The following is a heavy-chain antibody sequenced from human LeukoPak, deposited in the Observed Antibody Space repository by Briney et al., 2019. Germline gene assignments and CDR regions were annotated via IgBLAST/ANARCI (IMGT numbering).Heavy chain of an antibody. CDR3: AKVQYYYDSSGYALIDY. V-gene: IGHV3-23*01. Sequence: PGGSLRLSCAASGFTFSTCAMSWVRQAPGKGLEWVSALSRSGDSTYYAGSVKGRVTISRDNSKNTLYLQMNSLRAEDTAVYYCAKVQYYYDSSGYALIDYWGQGTLVTVSS. CDR2: LSRSGDST. J-gene: IGHJ4*02. CDR1: GFTFSTCA. D-gene: IGHD3-22*01.